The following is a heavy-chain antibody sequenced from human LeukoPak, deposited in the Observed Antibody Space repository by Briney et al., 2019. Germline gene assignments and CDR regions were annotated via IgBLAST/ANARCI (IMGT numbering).Heavy chain of an antibody. CDR3: ARARSVATVPDY. V-gene: IGHV4-34*01. J-gene: IGHJ4*02. CDR1: GGSFSGYY. Sequence: SETLSLTCAVYGGSFSGYYWSWIRQPPGKGLEWIGEINHSGSTNYNPSLKSRVTISVDTSKNQFSLKLSSVTAADTAVYYCARARSVATVPDYWGQGTLVTVSS. D-gene: IGHD5-12*01. CDR2: INHSGST.